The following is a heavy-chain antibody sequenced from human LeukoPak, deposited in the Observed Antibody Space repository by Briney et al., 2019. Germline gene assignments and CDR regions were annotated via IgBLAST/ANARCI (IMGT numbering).Heavy chain of an antibody. Sequence: GGSLRLSCAASGFTFSSYWMSWVRQAPGKGLEWVANIKQDGSGKYYVDSVKGRFTISRDNAKNSLYLQMNSLRAEDTAVYYCARDGLYCSGGSCYFIKLDYWGQGTLVTVSS. V-gene: IGHV3-7*01. CDR3: ARDGLYCSGGSCYFIKLDY. J-gene: IGHJ4*02. CDR2: IKQDGSGK. CDR1: GFTFSSYW. D-gene: IGHD2-15*01.